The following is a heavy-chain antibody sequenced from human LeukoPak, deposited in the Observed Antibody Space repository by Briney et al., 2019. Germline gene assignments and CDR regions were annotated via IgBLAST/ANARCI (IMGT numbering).Heavy chain of an antibody. CDR2: IYYSGST. CDR3: ARFIDGHWFDP. Sequence: SETLSLTCTVSGGSISSYYWSWIRQPPGKGLEWIGYIYYSGSTSYNPSLKSRVTISVDTSKNQFSLKLSSVTAADTAVYYCARFIDGHWFDPWGQGTLVTVSS. CDR1: GGSISSYY. V-gene: IGHV4-59*01. J-gene: IGHJ5*02.